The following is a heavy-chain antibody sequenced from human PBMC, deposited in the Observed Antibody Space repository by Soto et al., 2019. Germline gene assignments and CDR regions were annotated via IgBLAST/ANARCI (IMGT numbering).Heavy chain of an antibody. CDR1: GGSFSGYY. CDR3: ARGTINYYGSGSYYIPPKGYFDY. V-gene: IGHV4-34*01. J-gene: IGHJ4*02. Sequence: PSETLSLTCAVYGGSFSGYYWSWIRQPPGKGLEWIGEINHSGSTNYNPSLKSRVTISVDTSKNQFSLKLSSVTAADTAVYYCARGTINYYGSGSYYIPPKGYFDYWGQGTLVTVSS. CDR2: INHSGST. D-gene: IGHD3-10*01.